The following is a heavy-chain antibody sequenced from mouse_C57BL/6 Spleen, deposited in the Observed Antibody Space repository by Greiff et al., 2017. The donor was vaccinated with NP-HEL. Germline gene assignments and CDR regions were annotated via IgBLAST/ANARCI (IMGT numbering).Heavy chain of an antibody. CDR3: ARQNGGSYDY. Sequence: EVKLVESGGDLVKPGGSLKLSCAASGFTFSSYGMSWVRQTPDKRLEWVATISSGGSYTYYPDSVKGRFTISRDNAKNTLYLQMSSLKSEDTAMYYCARQNGGSYDYWGQGTTLTVSS. V-gene: IGHV5-6*01. CDR1: GFTFSSYG. J-gene: IGHJ2*01. D-gene: IGHD1-1*02. CDR2: ISSGGSYT.